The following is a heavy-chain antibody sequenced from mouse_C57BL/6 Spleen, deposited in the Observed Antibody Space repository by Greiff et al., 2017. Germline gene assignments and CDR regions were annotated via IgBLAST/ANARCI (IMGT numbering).Heavy chain of an antibody. Sequence: LVESGPELVKPGASVKISCKASGYAFSSSWMNWVKQRPGKGLEWIGRIYPGDGDTNYNGKFKGKATLTADKSSSTAYMQLSSLTSEDSAVYFCAIITTVVAKGYFDVWGTGTTVTVSS. V-gene: IGHV1-82*01. D-gene: IGHD1-1*01. J-gene: IGHJ1*03. CDR2: IYPGDGDT. CDR1: GYAFSSSW. CDR3: AIITTVVAKGYFDV.